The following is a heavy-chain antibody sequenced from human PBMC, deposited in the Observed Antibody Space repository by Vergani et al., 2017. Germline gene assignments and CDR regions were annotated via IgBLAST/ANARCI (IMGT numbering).Heavy chain of an antibody. D-gene: IGHD2-2*02. Sequence: QVQLVESGGGVVQPGRSLRLSCAASGFTFSSYGMHWVRQAPGKGLEWVAVIWYDGSNKYYADSVKGRFTISRDNSKNTLYLQMNSLRAEDTAVYYCAKDIRGLRYGMDVWGQGTTVTVSS. J-gene: IGHJ6*02. CDR2: IWYDGSNK. V-gene: IGHV3-33*06. CDR3: AKDIRGLRYGMDV. CDR1: GFTFSSYG.